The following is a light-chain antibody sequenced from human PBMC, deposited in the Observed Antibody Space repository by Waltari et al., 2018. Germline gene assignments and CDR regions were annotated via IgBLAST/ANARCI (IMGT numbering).Light chain of an antibody. CDR1: SSYVGGYNF. Sequence: QSALTQPASVSGSPGQSISISCTGTSSYVGGYNFVPWYQQHPGKAPQLMIYDVANRPSGVSNRFSGSKSGNTASLTISGLQAEDEADYYCSSYTSSSTRVFGTGTKVTVL. J-gene: IGLJ1*01. V-gene: IGLV2-14*03. CDR2: DVA. CDR3: SSYTSSSTRV.